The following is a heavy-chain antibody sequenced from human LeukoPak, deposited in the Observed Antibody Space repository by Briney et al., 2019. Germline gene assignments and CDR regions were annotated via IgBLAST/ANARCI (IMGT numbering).Heavy chain of an antibody. V-gene: IGHV1-69*13. J-gene: IGHJ4*02. CDR3: ARDNGGIRGLGFDY. CDR1: GGTFSSYA. CDR2: IIPIFGTA. Sequence: SVKVSCKASGGTFSSYAISWVRQAPGQGLEWMGDIIPIFGTANYAQKFQGRVTITADESTSTAYMELSSLKSEDTAVYYCARDNGGIRGLGFDYWGQGTLVTVSS. D-gene: IGHD4-23*01.